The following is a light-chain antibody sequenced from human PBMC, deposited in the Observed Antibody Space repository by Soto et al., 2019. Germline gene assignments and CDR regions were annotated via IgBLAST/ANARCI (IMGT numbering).Light chain of an antibody. V-gene: IGKV3-11*01. CDR3: HQRRQWPLT. CDR2: GAS. CDR1: QSVSIY. Sequence: IVLTQSPGTLSLSPGERATLSCMASQSVSIYLAWYQQKPGQAPRLLIYGASSRATGIPDRFSGSGSGTDFTLTISSLESEDFAVYYCHQRRQWPLTFGGGTKVDIK. J-gene: IGKJ4*01.